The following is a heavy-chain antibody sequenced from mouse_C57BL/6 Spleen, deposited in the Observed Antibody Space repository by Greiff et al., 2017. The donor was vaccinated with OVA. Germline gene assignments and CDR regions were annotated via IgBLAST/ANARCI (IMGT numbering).Heavy chain of an antibody. CDR3: ARAWLFYAMDY. Sequence: QVQLQQSGAELAKPGASVKMSCKASGYTFTSYWITWVKQRPGQGLEWIGDIYPGSGSTNYNEKFKSKATLTADTSSSTAYMQLSSLTSEDSAVYYCARAWLFYAMDYWGQGTSVTVSS. CDR1: GYTFTSYW. D-gene: IGHD3-3*01. V-gene: IGHV1-55*01. CDR2: IYPGSGST. J-gene: IGHJ4*01.